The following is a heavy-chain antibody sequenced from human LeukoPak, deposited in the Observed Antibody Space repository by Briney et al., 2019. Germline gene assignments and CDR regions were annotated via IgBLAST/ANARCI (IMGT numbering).Heavy chain of an antibody. J-gene: IGHJ4*02. D-gene: IGHD6-6*01. CDR2: FDPEDGET. CDR1: GYTLTELS. CDR3: ATRYSSSSGADY. Sequence: ASAKVSCKVSGYTLTELSMHWVRQAPGKGLEWMRGFDPEDGETIYAQKFQGRVTMTEDTSTDTAYMELSSLRSEDTAVYYCATRYSSSSGADYWGQGTLVTVSS. V-gene: IGHV1-24*01.